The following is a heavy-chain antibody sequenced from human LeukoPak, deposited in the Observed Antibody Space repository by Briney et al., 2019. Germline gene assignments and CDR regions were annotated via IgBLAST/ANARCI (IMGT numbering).Heavy chain of an antibody. D-gene: IGHD3-10*01. CDR1: GYIFANYG. CDR2: INTYNGNT. V-gene: IGHV1-18*01. Sequence: ASVKVSCKASGYIFANYGFAWVRQAPGQGLEWIGWINTYNGNTKYAQKLQGRVTVTTDTSTSTAYMELRSLTSDDTAVYYCAREPISSGTYYPRSDYWGQGTLVTVSS. J-gene: IGHJ4*02. CDR3: AREPISSGTYYPRSDY.